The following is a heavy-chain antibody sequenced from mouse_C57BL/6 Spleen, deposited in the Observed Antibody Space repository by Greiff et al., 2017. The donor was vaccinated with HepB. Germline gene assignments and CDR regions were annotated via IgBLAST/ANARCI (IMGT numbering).Heavy chain of an antibody. CDR3: ATTGFDY. CDR2: ISNGGGST. J-gene: IGHJ2*01. CDR1: GFTFSDYY. V-gene: IGHV5-12*01. D-gene: IGHD4-1*02. Sequence: GKLLESGGGLVQPGGSLKLSCAASGFTFSDYYMYWVRQTPEKRLEWVAYISNGGGSTYYPDTVKGRFTISRDNAKNTLYLQMSRLKSEDTAMYYCATTGFDYWGQGTTLTVSS.